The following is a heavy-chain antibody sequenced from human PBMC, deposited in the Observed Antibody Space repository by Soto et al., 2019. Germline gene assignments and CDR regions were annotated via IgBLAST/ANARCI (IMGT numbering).Heavy chain of an antibody. J-gene: IGHJ6*02. CDR2: IFHGGST. V-gene: IGHV4-4*02. Sequence: NPSETLSLTCAVSGGSIRSNNWWSWVRQPPGKGLEWIGEIFHGGSTYYNPSLKSRVTISVDTSKNQFSLKLSSVTAADTAVYYCVSEAYGDYYYYYGMDVWGQGTTVTVSS. CDR3: VSEAYGDYYYYYGMDV. D-gene: IGHD4-17*01. CDR1: GGSIRSNNW.